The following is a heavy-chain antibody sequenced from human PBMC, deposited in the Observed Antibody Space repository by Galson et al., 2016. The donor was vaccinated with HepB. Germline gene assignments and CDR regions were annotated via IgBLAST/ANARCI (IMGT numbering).Heavy chain of an antibody. CDR2: ISRSSSTI. CDR1: GFTFSSYS. D-gene: IGHD3-3*01. CDR3: ARTDFWSGARVWGGMDV. Sequence: SLRLSCAASGFTFSSYSMNWVRQAPGKGLEWVSYISRSSSTIYYADSVKGRFTISRDNATNSLYLQMNSLRAEDTAVYYCARTDFWSGARVWGGMDVWGQGTTVTVSS. V-gene: IGHV3-48*01. J-gene: IGHJ6*02.